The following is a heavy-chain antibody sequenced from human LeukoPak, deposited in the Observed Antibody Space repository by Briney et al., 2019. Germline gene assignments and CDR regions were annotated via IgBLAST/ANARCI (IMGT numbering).Heavy chain of an antibody. J-gene: IGHJ1*01. D-gene: IGHD3-22*01. V-gene: IGHV4-31*03. CDR2: IYYSGST. Sequence: PSETLSLTCTVSGGSISSGGYYWSWIRQHPGKGLEWIGYIYYSGSTYYNPSLKSRVTISVDTSKNQFSLKLSSVTAADTAVYYCARASLGISYYYDRTFQHWGQGTLVTVSS. CDR3: ARASLGISYYYDRTFQH. CDR1: GGSISSGGYY.